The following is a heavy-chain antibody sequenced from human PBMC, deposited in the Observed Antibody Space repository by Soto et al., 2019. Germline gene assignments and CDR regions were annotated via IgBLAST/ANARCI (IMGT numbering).Heavy chain of an antibody. Sequence: GGSLRLSCAASGFTFSSYAVNWVRQAPGKGLEWVSSISSSSSFIDYADSVKGRFTISRDNAKNSLYLQTNSLRAEDTAVYYCARGLYDSSGYYMPYFDYWGQGALVTSPQ. D-gene: IGHD3-22*01. CDR3: ARGLYDSSGYYMPYFDY. CDR2: ISSSSSFI. V-gene: IGHV3-21*01. CDR1: GFTFSSYA. J-gene: IGHJ4*02.